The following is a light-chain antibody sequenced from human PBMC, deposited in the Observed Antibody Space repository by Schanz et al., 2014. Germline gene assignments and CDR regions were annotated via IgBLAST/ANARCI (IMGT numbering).Light chain of an antibody. Sequence: QSALTQPASVSGSPGQSFTISCTGTSSDVGGYNYVSCYQQYPGKVPKFMIYDVSKRPSGVPDRFSGSKSGNTASLTVSGLQAEDEADYYCQSYDSSLSGPVFGGGTKLTVL. V-gene: IGLV2-8*01. CDR2: DVS. CDR3: QSYDSSLSGPV. J-gene: IGLJ2*01. CDR1: SSDVGGYNY.